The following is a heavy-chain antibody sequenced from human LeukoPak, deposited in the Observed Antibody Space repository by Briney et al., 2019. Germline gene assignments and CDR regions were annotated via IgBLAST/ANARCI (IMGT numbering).Heavy chain of an antibody. CDR3: ARLDSGGYGLFDI. V-gene: IGHV4-59*08. J-gene: IGHJ3*02. CDR2: FYYSGST. CDR1: SGSISSYY. Sequence: PSETLSVTCTVSSGSISSYYWTWMRQPPGKGLEWLGYFYYSGSTNYNPSLKSRVTISVDTSKNQLSLKLSSMTAADTAMYYCARLDSGGYGLFDIWGQGTMVTVSS. D-gene: IGHD6-19*01.